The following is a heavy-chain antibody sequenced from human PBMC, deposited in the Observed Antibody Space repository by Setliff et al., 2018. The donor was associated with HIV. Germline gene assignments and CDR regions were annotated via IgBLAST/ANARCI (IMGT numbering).Heavy chain of an antibody. D-gene: IGHD3-22*01. CDR1: GYTLSELS. CDR3: STGWGLYDNRHTAAGYLQH. CDR2: FDPEDGER. J-gene: IGHJ1*01. V-gene: IGHV1-24*01. Sequence: ASVKVSCKVSGYTLSELSVHWVRQAPGKGLEWMGGFDPEDGERIYAQKFQDRVTMTEDTSSDTAYMEMSGLTSEDTAVYFCSTGWGLYDNRHTAAGYLQHWGQGTLVTISS.